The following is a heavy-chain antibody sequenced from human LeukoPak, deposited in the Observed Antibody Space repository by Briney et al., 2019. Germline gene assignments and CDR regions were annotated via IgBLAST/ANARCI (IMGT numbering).Heavy chain of an antibody. J-gene: IGHJ4*02. CDR3: ARGVAVAYLDY. CDR1: GGSISSHY. V-gene: IGHV4-59*11. Sequence: PSETLSLTCTVSGGSISSHYWSWIRQPPGKGLEWIGYIYYSGSTNYNPSLKSRVTISVDTSKNQFSLKLSSVTAADTAVYFCARGVAVAYLDYWGQGTPVTVSS. CDR2: IYYSGST. D-gene: IGHD6-19*01.